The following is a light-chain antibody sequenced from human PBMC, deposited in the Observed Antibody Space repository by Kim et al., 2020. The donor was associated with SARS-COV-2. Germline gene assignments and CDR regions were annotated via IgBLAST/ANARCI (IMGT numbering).Light chain of an antibody. J-gene: IGLJ3*02. V-gene: IGLV2-8*01. CDR2: EVT. Sequence: GQSFTISCTGTSCDVGGFNSGSWYQQHPGKAPKLVIYEVTKRPAGVPDRFSASKSGNTASLTVSGLQSEDEADYYCNSYTGNNLWVFGGGTKLTVL. CDR3: NSYTGNNLWV. CDR1: SCDVGGFNS.